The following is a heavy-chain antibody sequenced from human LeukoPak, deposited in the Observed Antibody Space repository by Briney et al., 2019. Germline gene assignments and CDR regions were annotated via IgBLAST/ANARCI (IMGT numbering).Heavy chain of an antibody. Sequence: ASVKVSCKASGYTFTGYYMHWVRQAPGQGLEWMGWINPNSGGTNYAQKFQGRVTMTRDTSISTAYMELSRLRSDDTAVYYCARGLNYYDSSGYATRTPYYYYMDVWGKGTTVTISS. CDR3: ARGLNYYDSSGYATRTPYYYYMDV. J-gene: IGHJ6*03. CDR1: GYTFTGYY. V-gene: IGHV1-2*02. CDR2: INPNSGGT. D-gene: IGHD3-22*01.